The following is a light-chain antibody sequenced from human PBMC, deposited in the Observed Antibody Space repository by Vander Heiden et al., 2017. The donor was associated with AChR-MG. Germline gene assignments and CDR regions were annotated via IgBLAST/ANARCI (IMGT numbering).Light chain of an antibody. J-gene: IGLJ2*01. V-gene: IGLV1-44*01. CDR2: RNN. CDR3: AVWDDSLNGVV. Sequence: QSVLNQPPSTSGTPGQRVTLPCSGSSSNIGSNNVNWYQHLPGTAPKLLIYRNNRRPSGVPDRFSGSKSGNSASLAISGVQSEDEADYYCAVWDDSLNGVVFGGGTKLTVV. CDR1: SSNIGSNN.